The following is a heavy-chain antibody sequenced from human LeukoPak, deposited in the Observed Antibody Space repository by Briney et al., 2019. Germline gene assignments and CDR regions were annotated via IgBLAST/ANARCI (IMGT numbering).Heavy chain of an antibody. CDR3: ARDRGGYCSSTSCYAPPDYGMDV. V-gene: IGHV3-21*01. Sequence: GGSLRLSCAASGFTFSSYSMNWVRQAPGKGLEWVSSISRSSSYVYYADSVKGRFTISRDNAKNSLYLQMNSLRAEDTAVYYCARDRGGYCSSTSCYAPPDYGMDVWGQGTTVTVSS. J-gene: IGHJ6*02. D-gene: IGHD2-2*01. CDR2: ISRSSSYV. CDR1: GFTFSSYS.